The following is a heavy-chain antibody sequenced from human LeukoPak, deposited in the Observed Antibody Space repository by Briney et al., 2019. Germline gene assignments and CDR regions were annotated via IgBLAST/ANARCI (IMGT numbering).Heavy chain of an antibody. V-gene: IGHV3-21*01. Sequence: TGGSLRLSCAASGFTFSSYSMNWVRQAPGKGLEWVSSISSSSSYIYYADSVKGRFTISRDNAKNSLYLQMNSLRAEDTAVYYCATSRKTTAGDYWGQGTLVTASS. CDR3: ATSRKTTAGDY. CDR2: ISSSSSYI. D-gene: IGHD1-7*01. CDR1: GFTFSSYS. J-gene: IGHJ4*02.